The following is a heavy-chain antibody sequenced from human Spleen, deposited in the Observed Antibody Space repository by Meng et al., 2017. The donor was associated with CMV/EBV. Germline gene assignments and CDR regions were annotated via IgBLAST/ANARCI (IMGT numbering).Heavy chain of an antibody. CDR2: TYYRSKWYN. D-gene: IGHD3-22*01. Sequence: SRNSAAWKWIRQSPSRGLEWLGRTYYRSKWYNDYAVSVKSRITINPDTSKNQFSLQLKSVTPEDTAVYYCARNYYDGSAYSGTHVEHWGQGTLVTVSS. V-gene: IGHV6-1*01. CDR1: SRNSAA. CDR3: ARNYYDGSAYSGTHVEH. J-gene: IGHJ1*01.